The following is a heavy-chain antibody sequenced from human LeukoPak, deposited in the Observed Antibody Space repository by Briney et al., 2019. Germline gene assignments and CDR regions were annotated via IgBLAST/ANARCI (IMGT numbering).Heavy chain of an antibody. CDR2: INHSGST. CDR1: GGSFSGYY. D-gene: IGHD2-2*01. J-gene: IGHJ5*02. V-gene: IGHV4-34*01. Sequence: SETLSLTCAVYGGSFSGYYWSWIRQPPGKGLERIGEINHSGSTNYNPSLKSRVTISVDTSKNQFSLKLSSVTAADTAVYYCARVDCSSTSCYPPTWFDPWGQGTLVTVSS. CDR3: ARVDCSSTSCYPPTWFDP.